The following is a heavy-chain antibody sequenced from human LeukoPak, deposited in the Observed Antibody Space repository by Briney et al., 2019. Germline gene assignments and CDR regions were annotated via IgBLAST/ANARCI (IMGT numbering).Heavy chain of an antibody. CDR3: ASRPADSTWYGVFDY. D-gene: IGHD6-13*01. J-gene: IGHJ4*02. Sequence: SETLSLTCTVSGGSIKGHYWSWTRQPPGKGLEWIGYVFNGGITSYNPSLKSRVTMSVDTSRDQFSLRLSSVTAADTAIYYCASRPADSTWYGVFDYWSQGTLVTVSS. CDR2: VFNGGIT. V-gene: IGHV4-59*11. CDR1: GGSIKGHY.